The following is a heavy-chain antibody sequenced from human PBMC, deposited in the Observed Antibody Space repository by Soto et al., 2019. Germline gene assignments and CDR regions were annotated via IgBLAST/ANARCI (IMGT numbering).Heavy chain of an antibody. J-gene: IGHJ4*02. Sequence: EVQLVESGGGLVQPGGSLRLSCAASGFTFSDHYMDWVRQAPGKGLEWVGRSRNKANSYSTEYAAPVKGRLTISRDESKNSLYLQMDSLKTEDTAVYYCARYSGSYTRGLDYWGQGALVTVSS. CDR2: SRNKANSYST. D-gene: IGHD1-26*01. V-gene: IGHV3-72*01. CDR1: GFTFSDHY. CDR3: ARYSGSYTRGLDY.